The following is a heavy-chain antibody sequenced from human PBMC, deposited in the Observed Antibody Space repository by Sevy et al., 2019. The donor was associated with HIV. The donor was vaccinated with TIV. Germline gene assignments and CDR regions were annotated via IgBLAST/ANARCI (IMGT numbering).Heavy chain of an antibody. D-gene: IGHD2-2*01. Sequence: GGSLRLSCAASGYIFSSYGIHWVRQAPGKGLEWVAFLSYDERNKYYADSVKGQFTISGDSSKNTFYLQMNNLRADDTAVYYCAKDRDVLLVPSTMRDEYPGYGMDVWGQGTTVTVSS. CDR1: GYIFSSYG. V-gene: IGHV3-30*18. CDR3: AKDRDVLLVPSTMRDEYPGYGMDV. CDR2: LSYDERNK. J-gene: IGHJ6*02.